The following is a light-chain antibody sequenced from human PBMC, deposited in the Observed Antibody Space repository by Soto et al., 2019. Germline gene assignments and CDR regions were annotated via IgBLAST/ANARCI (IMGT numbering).Light chain of an antibody. J-gene: IGLJ2*01. Sequence: QSVLTQPASVSGSPGQSITISCTGTSGDVGGYNYVSWYQQHPGKAPKLMIYDVSNRPSGVSNRFSGSKSGNTASLTISGLQAEDEADYYCSSYTSSSTLEGVFGGGTKVTVL. CDR2: DVS. V-gene: IGLV2-14*01. CDR3: SSYTSSSTLEGV. CDR1: SGDVGGYNY.